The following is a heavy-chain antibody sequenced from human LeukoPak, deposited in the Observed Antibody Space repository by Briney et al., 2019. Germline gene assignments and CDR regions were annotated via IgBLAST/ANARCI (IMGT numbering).Heavy chain of an antibody. CDR3: AKSGRRYSNYGNNYYYYMDV. J-gene: IGHJ6*03. CDR1: GGSISSSSYY. Sequence: PSETRSLTCTVSGGSISSSSYYWGWIRQPPGRGLEWIGSIYYSGSTYYNPSLKSRVTISVDTSKNQFSLTLSSVTAADTALYYCAKSGRRYSNYGNNYYYYMDVWGKGTTVTVSS. D-gene: IGHD4-11*01. V-gene: IGHV4-39*01. CDR2: IYYSGST.